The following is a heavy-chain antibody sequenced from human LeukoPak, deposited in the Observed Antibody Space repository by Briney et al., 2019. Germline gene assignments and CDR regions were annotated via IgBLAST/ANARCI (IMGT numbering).Heavy chain of an antibody. J-gene: IGHJ3*02. Sequence: GASVKVSCKASGYTFTSYGISWVRRAPGQGLEWMGWISAYNGNTNYAQKLQGRVTMTTDTSTSTAYMELRSLRSDDTAVYYCARDRGHFPVAAFDIWGQGTMVTVSS. CDR1: GYTFTSYG. CDR2: ISAYNGNT. V-gene: IGHV1-18*01. D-gene: IGHD3-3*02. CDR3: ARDRGHFPVAAFDI.